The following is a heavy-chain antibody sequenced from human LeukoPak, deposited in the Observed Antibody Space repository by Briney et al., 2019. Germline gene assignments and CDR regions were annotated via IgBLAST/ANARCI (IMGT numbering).Heavy chain of an antibody. Sequence: PSETLSLTCAVSGGSISSGGYSWSWIRQPPGKGLEWIGYIYYSGSTYYKPSLKSRVTISVDTSKNQFSLKLSSVTAADTAVYYCARGGNPILFDYWGQGTLVTVSS. CDR3: ARGGNPILFDY. CDR1: GGSISSGGYS. CDR2: IYYSGST. J-gene: IGHJ4*02. D-gene: IGHD4-23*01. V-gene: IGHV4-30-4*07.